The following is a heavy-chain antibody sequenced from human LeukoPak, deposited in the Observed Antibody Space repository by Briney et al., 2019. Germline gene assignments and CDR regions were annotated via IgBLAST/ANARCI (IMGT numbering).Heavy chain of an antibody. CDR2: IYHSGST. V-gene: IGHV4-38-2*01. J-gene: IGHJ4*02. CDR3: AQQSLRSPDY. Sequence: SETLSLTCAVSGYSISSGYYWGWIRQPPGKGLEWIGNIYHSGSTYYNPSLKSRVTISVDTSKNQFSLKLSSVTAADSALYSCAQQSLRSPDYWGQGTLVTVSS. D-gene: IGHD3-16*01. CDR1: GYSISSGYY.